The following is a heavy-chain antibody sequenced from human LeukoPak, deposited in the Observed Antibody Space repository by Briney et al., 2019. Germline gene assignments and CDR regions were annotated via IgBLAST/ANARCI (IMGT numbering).Heavy chain of an antibody. D-gene: IGHD2-2*01. CDR3: AAYVVVPAAIAY. Sequence: SETLSLTCTVSGGSISSYYWSWIRQPPGKGLEWIGYIYHSGSTYYNPSLKSRVTISVDRSKNQFSLKLSSVTAADTAVYYCAAYVVVPAAIAYWGQGTLVTVSS. V-gene: IGHV4-59*04. CDR2: IYHSGST. J-gene: IGHJ4*02. CDR1: GGSISSYY.